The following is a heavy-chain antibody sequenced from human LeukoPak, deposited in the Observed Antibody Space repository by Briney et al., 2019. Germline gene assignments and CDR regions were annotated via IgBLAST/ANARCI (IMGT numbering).Heavy chain of an antibody. D-gene: IGHD3-22*01. Sequence: GGSLRLSCAASGFTFSSYAMSWVRQAPGKGLEWVSAISGSGGSTYYADSVKGRFTISRDNSKNTLYLQMNSLRAEDTAVYYCAKEHGITMIVVVIGAFDYWGQGTLVTASS. CDR2: ISGSGGST. CDR1: GFTFSSYA. CDR3: AKEHGITMIVVVIGAFDY. J-gene: IGHJ4*02. V-gene: IGHV3-23*01.